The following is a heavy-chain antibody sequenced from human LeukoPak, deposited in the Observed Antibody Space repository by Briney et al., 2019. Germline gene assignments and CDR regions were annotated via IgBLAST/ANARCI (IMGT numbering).Heavy chain of an antibody. CDR3: AKLTTVTTPGDAFDI. J-gene: IGHJ3*02. V-gene: IGHV3-33*06. CDR1: GFTFSSYG. Sequence: PGGSLRLSCAASGFTFSSYGMHWVRQAPGKGLEWVAVIWYDGSNKYYADFVKGRFTISRNNSKNTLYLQMNSLRAEDTAVYYCAKLTTVTTPGDAFDIWGQGTMVTVSS. CDR2: IWYDGSNK. D-gene: IGHD4-17*01.